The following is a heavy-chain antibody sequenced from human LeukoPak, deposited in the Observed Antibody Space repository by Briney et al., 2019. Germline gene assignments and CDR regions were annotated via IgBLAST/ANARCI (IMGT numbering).Heavy chain of an antibody. J-gene: IGHJ3*02. CDR1: GDSISSGDYY. D-gene: IGHD3-22*01. V-gene: IGHV4-61*02. Sequence: SETLSLTCTVSGDSISSGDYYWSWIRQPAGKGLEWIVRISSSGSTNYNPSLTGRVTISVDTSKNQFYLKLSSVTAADTAVYYCARDIGTGLGYYDSSGYYYHAFDIWGQGTMVTVSS. CDR3: ARDIGTGLGYYDSSGYYYHAFDI. CDR2: ISSSGST.